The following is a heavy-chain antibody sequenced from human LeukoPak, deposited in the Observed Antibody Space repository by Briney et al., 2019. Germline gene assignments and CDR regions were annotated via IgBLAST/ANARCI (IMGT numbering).Heavy chain of an antibody. CDR1: GFTFSSYA. CDR3: ARDGGYRGYDADC. V-gene: IGHV3-30-3*01. Sequence: GGSLRLSCAASGFTFSSYAMHWVRQAPGKGLEWVAVIPYDGSNKYYADSVKGRFTISRDNSKNTLYLQMNSLRAEDTAVYYCARDGGYRGYDADCWGQGTLVTVSS. D-gene: IGHD5-12*01. J-gene: IGHJ4*02. CDR2: IPYDGSNK.